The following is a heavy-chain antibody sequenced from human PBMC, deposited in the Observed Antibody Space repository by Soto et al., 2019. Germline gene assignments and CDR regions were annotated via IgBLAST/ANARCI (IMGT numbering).Heavy chain of an antibody. J-gene: IGHJ2*01. CDR1: GSTFSSYT. V-gene: IGHV1-69*02. Sequence: QVQLVQSGAEVKKPGSSVKVSCKASGSTFSSYTISWVRQAPGQGREWMGRIIPILGIAHYAQKSQGSVTMTAGKYTSPAYMALSRLRSDDTAVYYCAGVVVPATHYWYFDLWGRGTLVTVSS. CDR2: IIPILGIA. D-gene: IGHD2-15*01. CDR3: AGVVVPATHYWYFDL.